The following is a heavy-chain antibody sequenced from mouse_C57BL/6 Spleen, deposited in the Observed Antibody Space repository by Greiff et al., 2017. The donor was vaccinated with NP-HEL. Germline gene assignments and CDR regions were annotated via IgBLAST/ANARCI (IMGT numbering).Heavy chain of an antibody. D-gene: IGHD4-1*01. CDR3: ASNWDEGGYWYFDV. V-gene: IGHV1-64*01. J-gene: IGHJ1*03. CDR2: IHPNSGST. CDR1: GYTFTSYW. Sequence: QVQLQQPGAELVKPGASVKFSCKASGYTFTSYWMHWVQQRPGQGLEWIGMIHPNSGSTNYNEKFKSKSTLPVDKASSTAYMQLSSLTSEDSAVYYCASNWDEGGYWYFDVWGKGTTVTVSS.